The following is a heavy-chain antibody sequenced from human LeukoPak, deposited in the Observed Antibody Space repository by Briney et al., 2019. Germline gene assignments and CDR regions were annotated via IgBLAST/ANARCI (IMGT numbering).Heavy chain of an antibody. CDR1: GFTFSDYN. J-gene: IGHJ3*02. CDR3: ARDLKLVGATYDAFDI. CDR2: ISRSGSTK. V-gene: IGHV3-11*04. D-gene: IGHD1-26*01. Sequence: PGGSLRLSCAASGFTFSDYNMRWIRQAPGKGLEWVSSISRSGSTKYYADSVKGRFTISRDNAKNSLYLQMNSLRAEDTAVYYCARDLKLVGATYDAFDIWGQGTMVTVSS.